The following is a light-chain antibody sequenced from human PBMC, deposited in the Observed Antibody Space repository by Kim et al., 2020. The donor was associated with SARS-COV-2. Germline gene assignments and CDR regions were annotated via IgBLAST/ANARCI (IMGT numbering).Light chain of an antibody. V-gene: IGKV3-11*01. Sequence: LPPGELPTLSCRPSSSVSTYFAWYQLNPGHAPRLLICVASNRATRIPAMFSGSGSVTYFTLTISLLEPVVFAVYYCQQRSNWTLSFCGVTKVDI. CDR2: VAS. CDR3: QQRSNWTLS. J-gene: IGKJ4*01. CDR1: SSVSTY.